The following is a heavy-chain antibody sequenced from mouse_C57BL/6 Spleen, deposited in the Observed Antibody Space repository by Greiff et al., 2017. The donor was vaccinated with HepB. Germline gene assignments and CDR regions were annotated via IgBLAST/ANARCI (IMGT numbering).Heavy chain of an antibody. Sequence: VQRVESGAELARPGASVKLSCKASGYTFTSYGISWVKQRTGQGLEWIGEIYPRSGNTYYNEKFKGKATLTADKSSSTAYMELRSLTSEDSAVYFCARGKIYYGNYDAMDYWGQGTSVTVSS. J-gene: IGHJ4*01. CDR1: GYTFTSYG. CDR3: ARGKIYYGNYDAMDY. CDR2: IYPRSGNT. D-gene: IGHD2-1*01. V-gene: IGHV1-81*01.